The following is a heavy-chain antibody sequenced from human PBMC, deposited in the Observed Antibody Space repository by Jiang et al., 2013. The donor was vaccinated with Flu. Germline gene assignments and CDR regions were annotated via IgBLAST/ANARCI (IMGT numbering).Heavy chain of an antibody. CDR3: ARRQGDSVFDAFDI. D-gene: IGHD2-21*02. J-gene: IGHJ3*02. Sequence: AEVKKPGESLRISCKGSGYSFTYYWISWVRQMPGKGLEWMGRIDPSDSYTNYGPSFQGHVTISADKSISAAYLQWSSLKASDTAMYYCARRQGDSVFDAFDIWGQGTMVTVSS. CDR1: GYSFTYYW. V-gene: IGHV5-10-1*01. CDR2: IDPSDSYT.